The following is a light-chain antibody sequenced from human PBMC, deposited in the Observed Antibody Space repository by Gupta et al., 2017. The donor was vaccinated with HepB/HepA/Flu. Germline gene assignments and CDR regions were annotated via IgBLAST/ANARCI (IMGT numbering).Light chain of an antibody. CDR2: RNN. Sequence: HSVLSHPASASGTPGQRVTISCSGRNPNLGSNYVYWYQQLPGTAPKLLIYRNNNRPSGVPDRFSGSKSGTSASLAISGVRSEDEADYYCAAWDDSRSRVVFGGGTKLTVL. V-gene: IGLV1-47*01. CDR1: NPNLGSNY. J-gene: IGLJ2*01. CDR3: AAWDDSRSRVV.